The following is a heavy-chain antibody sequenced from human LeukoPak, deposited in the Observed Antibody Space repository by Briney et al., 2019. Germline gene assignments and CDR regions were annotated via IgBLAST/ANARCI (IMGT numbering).Heavy chain of an antibody. D-gene: IGHD6-13*01. CDR2: INWNGGST. CDR1: GFTFDDYS. J-gene: IGHJ4*02. V-gene: IGHV3-20*04. Sequence: PGGSLRLSCAASGFTFDDYSMHWVRQAPGKGLEWVSGINWNGGSTGYADSVTGRFTISRDNAKNSLYLQMNSLRAEDTALYYCAREDTSSNLLVDYWGQGTLVTVSS. CDR3: AREDTSSNLLVDY.